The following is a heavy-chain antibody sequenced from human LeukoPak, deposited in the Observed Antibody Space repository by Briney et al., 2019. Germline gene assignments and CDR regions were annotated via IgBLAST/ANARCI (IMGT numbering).Heavy chain of an antibody. CDR1: GGSISSSSYY. D-gene: IGHD4-17*01. CDR3: ASRPTTWGFFDS. J-gene: IGHJ4*02. CDR2: IYFSGST. V-gene: IGHV4-39*01. Sequence: SETLSLTCTVSGGSISSSSYYWGWIRQPPGKGLELIGSIYFSGSTAYSPSLKSRVNISVDTSKNQFSLKLSSVTAADTAVYFCASRPTTWGFFDSWGQGTLVTVSS.